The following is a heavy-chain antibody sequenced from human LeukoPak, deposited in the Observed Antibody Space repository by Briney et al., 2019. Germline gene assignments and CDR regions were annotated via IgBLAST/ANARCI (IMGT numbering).Heavy chain of an antibody. CDR1: GFTFSNHA. Sequence: PGGALRLSCAASGFTFSNHAMSWVRQAPGKGLQWVSAISSSGGGTYYADSVKGRFTISRDNSKNTVYLQMNSLRGEDTAAYHCAKDIVVSGYYGMDVWGQGTTVIVSS. D-gene: IGHD2-21*01. CDR3: AKDIVVSGYYGMDV. CDR2: ISSSGGGT. V-gene: IGHV3-23*01. J-gene: IGHJ6*02.